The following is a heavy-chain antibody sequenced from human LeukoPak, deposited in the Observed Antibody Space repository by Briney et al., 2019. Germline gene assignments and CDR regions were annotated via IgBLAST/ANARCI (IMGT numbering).Heavy chain of an antibody. J-gene: IGHJ3*01. V-gene: IGHV3-30-3*02. Sequence: PGRSLRLSCAASGFTFSSYAMHWVRQAPGKGLEWVAVISYDGSNKYYADSVKGRFTISRDKSKNTLYLQMNSLRAEDAAVYYCANEFRKGDVWGQGTMVTVSS. CDR2: ISYDGSNK. CDR3: ANEFRKGDV. CDR1: GFTFSSYA.